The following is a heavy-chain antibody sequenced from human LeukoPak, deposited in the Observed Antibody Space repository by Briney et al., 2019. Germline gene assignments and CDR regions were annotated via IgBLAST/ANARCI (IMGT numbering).Heavy chain of an antibody. D-gene: IGHD3-22*01. V-gene: IGHV4-34*01. J-gene: IGHJ4*02. CDR2: INHSGST. CDR3: ASGPITMIDY. CDR1: GGSFSGYY. Sequence: SETLSLTCAVYGGSFSGYYWSWIRQPPGKGLEWIGEINHSGSTNYNPSLKSRVTISVDTSKNQFSLKLSSVTAADTAVYYCASGPITMIDYWGQGTLVTASS.